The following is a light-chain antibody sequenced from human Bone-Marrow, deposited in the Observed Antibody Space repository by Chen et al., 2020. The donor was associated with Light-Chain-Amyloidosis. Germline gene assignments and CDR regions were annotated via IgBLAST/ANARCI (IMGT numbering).Light chain of an antibody. V-gene: IGLV2-23*02. CDR3: GSYGGRFRLM. J-gene: IGLJ3*02. CDR1: YSDVGTHNF. Sequence: QSALTQPSSVSGSPGQSVTIACPGAYSDVGTHNFVPWYQLHPGRAPKLILHGVNNRPSGVSQRFSGSKTANTASLTISGLLGEDEADYSCGSYGGRFRLMFGGGTRLTVL. CDR2: GVN.